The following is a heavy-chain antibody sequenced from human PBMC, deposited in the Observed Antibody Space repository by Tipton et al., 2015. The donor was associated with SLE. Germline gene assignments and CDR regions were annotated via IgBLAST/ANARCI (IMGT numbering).Heavy chain of an antibody. CDR3: AKDRDSRAWYFDL. CDR1: GFTFSSYA. Sequence: RSLRLSCAASGFTFSSYAMHWVRQAPGKGLEWVAVISYDGSNKYYADSVKGRFTISRDNAKNTLYLQMNSLRAEDTAVYYCAKDRDSRAWYFDLWGRGTLVTVSS. CDR2: ISYDGSNK. D-gene: IGHD3-22*01. V-gene: IGHV3-30*04. J-gene: IGHJ2*01.